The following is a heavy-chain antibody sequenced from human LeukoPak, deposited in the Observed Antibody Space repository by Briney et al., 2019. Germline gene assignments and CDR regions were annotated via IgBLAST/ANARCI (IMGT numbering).Heavy chain of an antibody. V-gene: IGHV3-23*01. CDR3: AGGLENYDILTGYWGPRFDY. J-gene: IGHJ4*02. CDR1: GFTFSSYA. D-gene: IGHD3-9*01. Sequence: GGSLRLSCAASGFTFSSYAMSWVRQAPGKGLGWVSAISGSGGSTYYADSVKGRFTISRDNSKNTLYLQMNSLRAEDTAVYYCAGGLENYDILTGYWGPRFDYWGQGTLVTVSS. CDR2: ISGSGGST.